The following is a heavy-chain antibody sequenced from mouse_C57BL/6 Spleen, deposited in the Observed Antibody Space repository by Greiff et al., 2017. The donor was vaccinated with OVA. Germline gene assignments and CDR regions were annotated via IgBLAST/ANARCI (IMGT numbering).Heavy chain of an antibody. Sequence: QVQLQQSGAELARPGASVTLSCKASGYTFPSYGISWVQQRTGPGLEWIGELYPRSGNTYYNEKFKGKATLTADKSSSTAYMELRSLTAEDSAVYFGAKPTGVASLDWYFDVWGTGTTVTVSS. CDR2: LYPRSGNT. D-gene: IGHD1-1*01. J-gene: IGHJ1*03. CDR3: AKPTGVASLDWYFDV. CDR1: GYTFPSYG. V-gene: IGHV1-81*01.